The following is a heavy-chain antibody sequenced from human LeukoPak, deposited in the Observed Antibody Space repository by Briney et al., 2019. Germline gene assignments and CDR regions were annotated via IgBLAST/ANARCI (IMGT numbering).Heavy chain of an antibody. CDR2: ITGSGGST. Sequence: GGSLRLSCAASGFTFSSYAMSWVRQAPGKGLEWVSAITGSGGSTYYADSVKGRFTISRDNSKNTLYLQMNSLRAEDTAVYYCAKEVGDSSRPYYYYYYGMDVWGTGTTVTVSS. D-gene: IGHD6-13*01. J-gene: IGHJ6*04. V-gene: IGHV3-23*01. CDR3: AKEVGDSSRPYYYYYYGMDV. CDR1: GFTFSSYA.